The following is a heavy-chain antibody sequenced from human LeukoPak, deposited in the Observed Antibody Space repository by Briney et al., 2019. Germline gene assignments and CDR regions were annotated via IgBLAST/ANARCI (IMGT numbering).Heavy chain of an antibody. V-gene: IGHV3-23*01. CDR3: AKSGYNRFVY. CDR1: GFTLSSYA. J-gene: IGHJ4*02. D-gene: IGHD5-24*01. CDR2: ISDTGNT. Sequence: GGSLRLSCAASGFTLSSYAMSWVRQAPGKGLEWVSAISDTGNTYHADSVKGRFTISRDSSKNTLFLQMNRLRPEDAAVYYCAKSGYNRFVYWGQGTLVTVSS.